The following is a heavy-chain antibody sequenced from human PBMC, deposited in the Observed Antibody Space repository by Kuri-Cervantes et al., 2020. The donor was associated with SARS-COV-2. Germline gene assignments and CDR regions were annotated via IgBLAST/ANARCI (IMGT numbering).Heavy chain of an antibody. J-gene: IGHJ6*03. CDR2: ISSSSSYI. CDR1: GFTFSSYS. Sequence: GESLKISFAASGFTFSSYSMNWVRQAPGKGLEWVSSISSSSSYIYYADSVKGRFTISRDNAKNSLYLQMNSLRAEDTAVYYGARVRNDYYYYYYMDVWGKGTTVTVSS. V-gene: IGHV3-21*01. CDR3: ARVRNDYYYYYYMDV.